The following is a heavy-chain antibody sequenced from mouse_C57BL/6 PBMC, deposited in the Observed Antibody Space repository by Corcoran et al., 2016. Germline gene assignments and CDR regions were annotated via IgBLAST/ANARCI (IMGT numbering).Heavy chain of an antibody. Sequence: QIQLVQSGAALKKPGETVKISCKASGYTFTTYGMSWVKQAPGKGVKWMGGINTYSGVPTYADDFKERFAFSLETSASTAYLQINNLKNEDTATYFCARSNSYAMDYWGQGTSVTVSP. V-gene: IGHV9-3*01. J-gene: IGHJ4*01. D-gene: IGHD2-5*01. CDR3: ARSNSYAMDY. CDR1: GYTFTTYG. CDR2: INTYSGVP.